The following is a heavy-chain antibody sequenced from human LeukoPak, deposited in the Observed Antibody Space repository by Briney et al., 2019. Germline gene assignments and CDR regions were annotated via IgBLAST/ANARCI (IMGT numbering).Heavy chain of an antibody. Sequence: GGSLRLSCAASGFTFSSYSMDWVRQAPGKGLEWVSSISSASTYIYYADSVKGRFTISRDNAKNSLYLQMNSLRAEDTAMYYCARLVWDTTMADGDIDSWGQGTLLIVSS. CDR3: ARLVWDTTMADGDIDS. CDR2: ISSASTYI. V-gene: IGHV3-21*01. J-gene: IGHJ4*02. D-gene: IGHD5-18*01. CDR1: GFTFSSYS.